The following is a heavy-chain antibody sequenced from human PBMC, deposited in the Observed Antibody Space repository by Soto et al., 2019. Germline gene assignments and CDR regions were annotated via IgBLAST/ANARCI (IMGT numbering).Heavy chain of an antibody. J-gene: IGHJ6*02. CDR1: GFSFDDYG. CDR3: ARDYVGTAGLVRVLTGMGA. Sequence: SGGSLRLSCAASGFSFDDYGMHWVRLAPGKGLEWVSGISWNSGSIGYADSVKGRFTISRDNAKNSLYLQMNSLRAEDTAVYYFARDYVGTAGLVRVLTGMGAWGQGTTVTVSS. D-gene: IGHD6-19*01. V-gene: IGHV3-9*01. CDR2: ISWNSGSI.